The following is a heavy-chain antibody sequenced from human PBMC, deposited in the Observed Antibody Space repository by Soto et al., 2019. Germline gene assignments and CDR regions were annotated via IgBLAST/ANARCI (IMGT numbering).Heavy chain of an antibody. V-gene: IGHV1-3*01. D-gene: IGHD6-19*01. J-gene: IGHJ4*02. CDR3: ARQHPSSIAVASDY. CDR2: INAGNGNT. Sequence: ASVKVSCKASGYTFTSYAMHWVRQAPGQRLEWMGWINAGNGNTKYSQKFQGRVTITRDTSASTAYMELSSLRSEDTAVYYCARQHPSSIAVASDYWGQGTLVTVS. CDR1: GYTFTSYA.